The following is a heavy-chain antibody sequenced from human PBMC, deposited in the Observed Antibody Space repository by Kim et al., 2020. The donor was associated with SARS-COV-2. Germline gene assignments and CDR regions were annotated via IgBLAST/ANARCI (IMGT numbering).Heavy chain of an antibody. Sequence: SETLSLTCTVSGGSISSYYWSWIRQPPGKGLEWIGYIYYSGSTNYNPSLKSRVTISVDTSKNQFSLKLSSVTAADTAVYYCARDNWGNYFDYWGQGTLVTVSS. J-gene: IGHJ4*02. CDR3: ARDNWGNYFDY. CDR1: GGSISSYY. V-gene: IGHV4-59*12. D-gene: IGHD7-27*01. CDR2: IYYSGST.